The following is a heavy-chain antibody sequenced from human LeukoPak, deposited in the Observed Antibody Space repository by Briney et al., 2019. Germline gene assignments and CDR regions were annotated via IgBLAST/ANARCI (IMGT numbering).Heavy chain of an antibody. Sequence: SETLSLTCTVSGGSISSGSYYWSWIRQPAGKGLEWIGRIYTSGSTNYNPSLKSRVTISVDTSKNQFSLKLSSVTAADTAVYYCARDPPIVVISFPVYWGQGTLVTVSS. CDR2: IYTSGST. V-gene: IGHV4-61*02. J-gene: IGHJ4*02. CDR3: ARDPPIVVISFPVY. D-gene: IGHD3-22*01. CDR1: GGSISSGSYY.